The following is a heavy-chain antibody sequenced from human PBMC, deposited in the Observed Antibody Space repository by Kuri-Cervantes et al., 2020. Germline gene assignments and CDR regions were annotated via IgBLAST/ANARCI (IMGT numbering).Heavy chain of an antibody. J-gene: IGHJ4*02. CDR2: INHSGST. V-gene: IGHV4-34*01. CDR1: GGSFSGYY. CDR3: ARRSMVRGVDY. Sequence: ESLKISCAVYGGSFSGYYWSWIRQPPGKGLEWIGEINHSGSTNYNPSLKSRVTISVDTSKNRFSLKLSSVTAADTAVYYCARRSMVRGVDYWGQGTLVTVSS. D-gene: IGHD3-10*01.